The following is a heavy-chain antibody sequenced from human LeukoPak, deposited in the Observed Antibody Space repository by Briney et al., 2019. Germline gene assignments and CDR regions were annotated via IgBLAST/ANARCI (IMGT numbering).Heavy chain of an antibody. D-gene: IGHD3-10*01. Sequence: GGSLRLSCAASGFTFSSYGMHWVRQAPGKGLEWVAFIRYDGSNKYYADSVKGRFTISRDNSKNTLYLQMNSLRAEDTAVYYCAKDYRGSPDAFDIWGQGTMVTVSS. J-gene: IGHJ3*02. V-gene: IGHV3-30*02. CDR2: IRYDGSNK. CDR3: AKDYRGSPDAFDI. CDR1: GFTFSSYG.